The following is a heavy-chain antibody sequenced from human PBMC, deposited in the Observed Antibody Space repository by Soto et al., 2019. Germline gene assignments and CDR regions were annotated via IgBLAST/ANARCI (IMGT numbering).Heavy chain of an antibody. CDR1: GFTFRNYE. D-gene: IGHD1-1*01. Sequence: EVQLVESGGGFVQPGGSLRLSCAASGFTFRNYEMNWVRKAPGKGLEWISYISSSGITTYYADFAAGRFTISRDNAKESLYLHLNSLRVEDTAVYYCARYGTRADWWGLGTQVTVSS. CDR2: ISSSGITT. V-gene: IGHV3-48*03. J-gene: IGHJ4*02. CDR3: ARYGTRADW.